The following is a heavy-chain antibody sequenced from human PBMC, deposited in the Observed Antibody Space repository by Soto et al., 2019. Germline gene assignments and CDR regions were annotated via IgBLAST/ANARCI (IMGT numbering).Heavy chain of an antibody. J-gene: IGHJ6*03. Sequence: SETLSLTCTVSGGSISSYYWSWIRQPPGKGLEWIGYIYYSGSTNYNPSLKSRVTISVDTSKNQFSLKLSSVTAADTAVYYCASKDCSSTSCSPYYYYMDVWGKGTTVTVSS. CDR2: IYYSGST. CDR3: ASKDCSSTSCSPYYYYMDV. V-gene: IGHV4-59*01. D-gene: IGHD2-2*01. CDR1: GGSISSYY.